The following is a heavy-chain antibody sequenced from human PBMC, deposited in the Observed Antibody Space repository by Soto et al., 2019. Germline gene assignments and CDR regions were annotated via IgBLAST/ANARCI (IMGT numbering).Heavy chain of an antibody. CDR2: INTDGGSS. CDR1: GFTFSGHW. Sequence: EVQLVESGGDLVQPGGFLSLSCAASGFTFSGHWMHWVRQVPGKGLDWVSRINTDGGSSAYADSVKGRFTISRDNAKNTLYLQMNGLRAEDTAVYYCAREAGYCSRTSCYRRAFDTWGQGTTVTVSS. CDR3: AREAGYCSRTSCYRRAFDT. D-gene: IGHD2-2*01. J-gene: IGHJ3*02. V-gene: IGHV3-74*03.